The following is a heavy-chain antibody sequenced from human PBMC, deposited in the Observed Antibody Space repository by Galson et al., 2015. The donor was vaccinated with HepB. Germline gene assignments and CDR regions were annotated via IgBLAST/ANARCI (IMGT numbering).Heavy chain of an antibody. CDR2: INPNSGGT. CDR3: ARAREPGRPYVGDGLDY. CDR1: GYTFTGYY. V-gene: IGHV1-2*04. D-gene: IGHD2-21*01. J-gene: IGHJ4*02. Sequence: SVKVSCKASGYTFTGYYMHWVRQAPGQGLEWMGWINPNSGGTNYAQKFQGWVTMTRDTSISTAYMELSRLRSDDTAVYYCARAREPGRPYVGDGLDYWGQGTLVTVSS.